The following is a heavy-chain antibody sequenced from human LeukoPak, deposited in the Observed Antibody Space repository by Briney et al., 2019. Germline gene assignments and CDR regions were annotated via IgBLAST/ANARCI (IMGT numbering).Heavy chain of an antibody. CDR1: GFTFSSYW. Sequence: PGGSLRLSCAASGFTFSSYWMHWVRQAPGKGLVWVSRINSDGSSTDYADSVKGRFTISRDNAKNTLYLQMNSLRAEDTAVYYCDSRYYGDRLRAPDYWGQGTLVTDSS. CDR2: INSDGSST. V-gene: IGHV3-74*01. J-gene: IGHJ4*02. D-gene: IGHD4-17*01. CDR3: DSRYYGDRLRAPDY.